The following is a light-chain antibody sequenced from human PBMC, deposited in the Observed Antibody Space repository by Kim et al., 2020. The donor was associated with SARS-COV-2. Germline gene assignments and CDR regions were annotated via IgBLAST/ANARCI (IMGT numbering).Light chain of an antibody. V-gene: IGKV1-5*03. CDR1: QNISTW. Sequence: DIQMTQSPSTLSASVGDRVTITCRASQNISTWLAWYQQKPGKAPKVLIYEASSLQSGVPSRFSGSRSETEFTLIISSLQPDDFATYYCQQYYSYFPTFGPGTKVDIK. CDR3: QQYYSYFPT. J-gene: IGKJ3*01. CDR2: EAS.